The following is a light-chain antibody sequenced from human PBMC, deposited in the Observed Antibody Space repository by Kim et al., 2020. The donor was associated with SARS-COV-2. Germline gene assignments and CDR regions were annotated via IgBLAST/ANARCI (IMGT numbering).Light chain of an antibody. J-gene: IGLJ1*01. CDR2: KDS. V-gene: IGLV3-27*01. CDR3: YSAADNNLRV. CDR1: VVAKKY. Sequence: SYELTQPSSVSVSPGQTARITCSGDVVAKKYARWFQQKAGQAPVLLIYKDSERPSGIPERFSGSSSGTTVTLTISGAQVEDEADYYCYSAADNNLRVFGTGTKVTVL.